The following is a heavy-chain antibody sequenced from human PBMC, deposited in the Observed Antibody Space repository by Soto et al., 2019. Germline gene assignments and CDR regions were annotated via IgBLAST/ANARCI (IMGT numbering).Heavy chain of an antibody. CDR2: IIPVSGAA. CDR1: GVTFGIYS. Sequence: QVQLVQAGAGVKKPGSSVKVSCKASGVTFGIYSFSWVRQAPGQGLEWMGGIIPVSGAAHYAQKFQGRVTITADESTSTAYMELSSLSSQDTAVYYCATALGCRSTSCTLDYWGQGNRVLVSS. V-gene: IGHV1-69*01. J-gene: IGHJ4*02. CDR3: ATALGCRSTSCTLDY. D-gene: IGHD2-2*01.